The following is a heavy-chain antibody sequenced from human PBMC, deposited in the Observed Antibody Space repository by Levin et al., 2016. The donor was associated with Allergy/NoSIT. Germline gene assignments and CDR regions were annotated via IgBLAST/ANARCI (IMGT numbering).Heavy chain of an antibody. CDR3: VRAPAYGQVFDY. D-gene: IGHD3-10*01. J-gene: IGHJ4*02. CDR2: ISGNSDLI. V-gene: IGHV3-48*02. Sequence: GGSLRLSCAASGFTLSDYCMNWVRQAPGKGLEWISYISGNSDLIHYADSVKGRFTISRDNAKNSLSLQMNSLRDEDTAVYYCVRAPAYGQVFDYWGQGTLVTVSS. CDR1: GFTLSDYC.